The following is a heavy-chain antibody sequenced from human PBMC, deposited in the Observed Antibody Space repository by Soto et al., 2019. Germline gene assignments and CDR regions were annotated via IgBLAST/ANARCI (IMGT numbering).Heavy chain of an antibody. J-gene: IGHJ6*03. D-gene: IGHD2-15*01. CDR2: ISTYNGNT. Sequence: ASVKVSCKASGYTFTSYGIGWVRQAPRQGLEWIGWISTYNGNTNYAQKSQGRVTMTTDTSTSTAYMELRSLRFDDTAVYYCAGGYCSGGSCHETEYYMDVWGKGTTVTVSS. CDR1: GYTFTSYG. V-gene: IGHV1-18*01. CDR3: AGGYCSGGSCHETEYYMDV.